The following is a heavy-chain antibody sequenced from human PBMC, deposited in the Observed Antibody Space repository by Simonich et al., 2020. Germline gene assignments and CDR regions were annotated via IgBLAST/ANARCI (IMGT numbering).Heavy chain of an antibody. J-gene: IGHJ4*02. V-gene: IGHV1-18*01. CDR3: ARASRGTWWYYYFDY. CDR1: GYTFTSYG. D-gene: IGHD2-15*01. Sequence: QVQLVQSGAEVKKPGASVKVSCKASGYTFTSYGISWVRQAPGQGLEWMGWISANNGNTNYAQKLQDRVTMTTDTSTSTAYMELRSLRSDDTAVYYCARASRGTWWYYYFDYWGQGTLVTVSS. CDR2: ISANNGNT.